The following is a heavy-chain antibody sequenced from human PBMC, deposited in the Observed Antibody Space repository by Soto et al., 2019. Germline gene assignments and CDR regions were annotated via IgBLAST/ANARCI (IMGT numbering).Heavy chain of an antibody. CDR2: IKSKTDGGTT. J-gene: IGHJ6*02. Sequence: GGSLRLSCAASGFTFSNAWMSWVRQAPGKGLEWVGRIKSKTDGGTTDYAAPVKGRFTISRDDSKNTLYLQMNSLKTEDTAVYYCTTRYSSSFYYYYGMDVWGQGTTVTVSS. CDR1: GFTFSNAW. D-gene: IGHD6-13*01. V-gene: IGHV3-15*01. CDR3: TTRYSSSFYYYYGMDV.